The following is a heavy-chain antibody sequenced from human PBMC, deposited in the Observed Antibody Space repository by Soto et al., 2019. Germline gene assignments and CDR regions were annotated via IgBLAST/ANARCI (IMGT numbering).Heavy chain of an antibody. D-gene: IGHD2-2*01. J-gene: IGHJ3*02. CDR3: ARCEDVVVPADAFDI. Sequence: QVQLQESGPGLVKPSQTLSLTCTVSGGSISSGGYYWSWIRQHPGKGLEWIGYIYYSGSTYYNPSLKSRVTISVDTSKNQFSLKLSSVTAADTAVYYCARCEDVVVPADAFDIWGQGTMVTVSS. CDR1: GGSISSGGYY. CDR2: IYYSGST. V-gene: IGHV4-31*03.